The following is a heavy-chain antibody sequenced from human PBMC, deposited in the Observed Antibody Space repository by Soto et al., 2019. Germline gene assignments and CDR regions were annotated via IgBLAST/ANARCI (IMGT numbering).Heavy chain of an antibody. V-gene: IGHV1-2*04. CDR2: INPNRGGT. CDR1: GYTFTGYY. J-gene: IGHJ2*01. D-gene: IGHD2-21*02. CDR3: ARSGDSPLYWYFDL. Sequence: QVQLVQSGAEVKKPGASVKVSCKASGYTFTGYYMHWVRQAPGQGLEWMGWINPNRGGTNYAQKFQGWVTMTRETSISTAYMELSRLRSDDTAVYYCARSGDSPLYWYFDLWGRGTLVTVSS.